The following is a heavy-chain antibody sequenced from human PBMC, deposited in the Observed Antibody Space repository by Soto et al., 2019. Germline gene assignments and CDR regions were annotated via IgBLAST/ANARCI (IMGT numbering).Heavy chain of an antibody. Sequence: SQTLSLPCAISGDSVSSNSSACNLIRQSPSRGLEWLGRTYYRSKWYNDYAVSVKSRITINPDTSKNQFSLQLNSVTPEDTAVYYCARGGMATITPFDYWGQGTLVTVSS. D-gene: IGHD5-12*01. CDR3: ARGGMATITPFDY. J-gene: IGHJ4*02. CDR2: TYYRSKWYN. CDR1: GDSVSSNSSA. V-gene: IGHV6-1*01.